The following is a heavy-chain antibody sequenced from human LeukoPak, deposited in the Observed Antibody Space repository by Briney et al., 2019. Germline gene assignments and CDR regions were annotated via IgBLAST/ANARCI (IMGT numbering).Heavy chain of an antibody. CDR1: GFTFSSYA. D-gene: IGHD6-19*01. Sequence: GGSLRLSCAASGFTFSSYAMHWVRQAPGKGLEWVAVISYDGSNKYYADSVKGRFTIPRDNSKNTLYLQMNSLRAEDTAVYYCARDWSAVAVLYYFDYWGQGTLVTVSS. J-gene: IGHJ4*02. V-gene: IGHV3-30-3*01. CDR3: ARDWSAVAVLYYFDY. CDR2: ISYDGSNK.